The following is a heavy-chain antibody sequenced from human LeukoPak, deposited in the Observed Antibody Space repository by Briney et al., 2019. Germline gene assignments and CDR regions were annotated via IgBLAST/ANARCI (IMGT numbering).Heavy chain of an antibody. V-gene: IGHV3-7*03. Sequence: PGGSLRLSCAVSGFTFSSYWMSWFRRAPGKGLGWVANINQDGSQKFSVDSVKGRFTISRDNAKNSLSLQMNSLRVEDTAAYYCARDWFDGDYDRFDYWGQGTLVTVSS. CDR2: INQDGSQK. J-gene: IGHJ4*02. CDR1: GFTFSSYW. CDR3: ARDWFDGDYDRFDY. D-gene: IGHD4-17*01.